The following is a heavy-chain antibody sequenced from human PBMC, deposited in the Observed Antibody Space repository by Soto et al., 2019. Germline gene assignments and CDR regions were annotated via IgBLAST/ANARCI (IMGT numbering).Heavy chain of an antibody. V-gene: IGHV1-69*13. CDR1: GGTLSSYA. J-gene: IGHJ4*02. CDR3: ARDRSEYSSSHFFDY. CDR2: IIPIFGTA. D-gene: IGHD6-6*01. Sequence: SVKVCCKSSGGTLSSYAITLVRQAPGQGLEWMGGIIPIFGTANYAQKFQGRVTITADESTSTAYMELSSLRSEDTAVYYCARDRSEYSSSHFFDYWGQGTLVTVSS.